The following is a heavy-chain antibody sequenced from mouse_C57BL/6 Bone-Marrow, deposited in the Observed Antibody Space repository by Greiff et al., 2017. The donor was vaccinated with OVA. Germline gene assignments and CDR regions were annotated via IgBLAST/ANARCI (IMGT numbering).Heavy chain of an antibody. D-gene: IGHD1-1*01. J-gene: IGHJ3*01. CDR3: AVYYYGTPIAY. Sequence: QVQLQQPGAELVKPGASVKLSCKASGYTFTSYWMHWVKQRPGQGLEWIGMIHPNSGSTNYTEKFKSKATLTVDKSSSTAYMQLSSLTSEDSAVYYCAVYYYGTPIAYWGQGTLVTVSA. V-gene: IGHV1-64*01. CDR1: GYTFTSYW. CDR2: IHPNSGST.